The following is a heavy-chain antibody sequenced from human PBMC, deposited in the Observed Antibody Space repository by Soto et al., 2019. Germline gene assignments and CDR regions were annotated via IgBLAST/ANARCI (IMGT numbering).Heavy chain of an antibody. D-gene: IGHD6-25*01. J-gene: IGHJ4*02. V-gene: IGHV4-39*01. CDR1: GGSISSSSYY. Sequence: SETLSLTCTVSGGSISSSSYYWGWFRQPPGKGLEWIGSIYYSGSTYYNPSLKSRVTISVDTSKNQFSLKLSSVTAADTAVYYCARPSPGYSSEIDYWGQGTLVTVS. CDR3: ARPSPGYSSEIDY. CDR2: IYYSGST.